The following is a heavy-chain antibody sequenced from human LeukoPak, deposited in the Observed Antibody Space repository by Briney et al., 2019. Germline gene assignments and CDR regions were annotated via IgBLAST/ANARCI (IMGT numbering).Heavy chain of an antibody. Sequence: GGSLRLSCAAAGFTFGSYAMSWFRQAPGKGLEWVSSISGSGGSTYYADSVKGLFTISRDNSKNTLYLQMNSLRAEDTAVYFCAKRAQYCASSSCLVYWGRGTLVTVSS. CDR1: GFTFGSYA. V-gene: IGHV3-23*01. D-gene: IGHD2-2*01. J-gene: IGHJ4*02. CDR3: AKRAQYCASSSCLVY. CDR2: ISGSGGST.